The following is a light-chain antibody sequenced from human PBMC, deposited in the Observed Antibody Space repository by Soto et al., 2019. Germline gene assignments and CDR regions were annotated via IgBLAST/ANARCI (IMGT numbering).Light chain of an antibody. CDR1: QSVSNNY. CDR3: QQYGGSPRT. Sequence: EIVLTQSPGTLSLSPGERATLSCRTSQSVSNNYLAWYQQKPGQAPRLLIYGASSSATGIPDRFSGTGSGTDFTLTISRLEPEDFAVYYCQQYGGSPRTFGQGTKVEVK. J-gene: IGKJ1*01. V-gene: IGKV3-20*01. CDR2: GAS.